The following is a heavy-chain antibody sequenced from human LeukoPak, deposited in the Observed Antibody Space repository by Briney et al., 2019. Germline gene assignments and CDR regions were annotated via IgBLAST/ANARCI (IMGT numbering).Heavy chain of an antibody. Sequence: ASVKVSCKASGGTFSSYAISWVRQAPGQGLEWMGWINPNSGGTNYAQKFQGRVTMTRDTSISTAYMELSRLRSDDTAVYYCASGRVVAATDYGMDVWGQGTTVTVSS. CDR2: INPNSGGT. J-gene: IGHJ6*02. V-gene: IGHV1-2*02. CDR1: GGTFSSYA. CDR3: ASGRVVAATDYGMDV. D-gene: IGHD2-15*01.